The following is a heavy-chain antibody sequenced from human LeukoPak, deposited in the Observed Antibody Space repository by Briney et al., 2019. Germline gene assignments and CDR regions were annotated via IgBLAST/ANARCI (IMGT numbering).Heavy chain of an antibody. Sequence: QPGGSLRLSCAASGFTFDDYAMHWVRQAPGKGLEWVSLISGDGGSTYYADSVKGRFTISRDNSKNSLYLQMNSLRTEDTALYHCAKVSMPIVVVISKSYYFDYWGQGTLVTVSS. CDR2: ISGDGGST. D-gene: IGHD3-22*01. CDR1: GFTFDDYA. V-gene: IGHV3-43*02. J-gene: IGHJ4*02. CDR3: AKVSMPIVVVISKSYYFDY.